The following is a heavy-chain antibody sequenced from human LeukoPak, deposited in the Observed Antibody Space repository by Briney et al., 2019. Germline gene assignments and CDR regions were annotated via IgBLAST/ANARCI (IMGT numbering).Heavy chain of an antibody. Sequence: PSETLSLTCAVSGGSISSSNWWSWVRQSPGKGLEWIGEIYHSGTTNYNPSLKSRVTISVDKSKNQFSLKLSSVTAADTAVYYCAVKGAVSGSFDYWGQGTLVTV. J-gene: IGHJ4*02. CDR1: GGSISSSNW. V-gene: IGHV4-4*02. CDR3: AVKGAVSGSFDY. CDR2: IYHSGTT. D-gene: IGHD5-12*01.